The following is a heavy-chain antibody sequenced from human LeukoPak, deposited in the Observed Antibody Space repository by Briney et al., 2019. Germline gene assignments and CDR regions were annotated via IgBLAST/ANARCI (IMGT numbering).Heavy chain of an antibody. CDR2: MNPNSGNT. J-gene: IGHJ4*02. Sequence: GASVKVSCKASGYTFTRYDINWVRQATGQGLEWMGWMNPNSGNTGYAQKFQGRVTMTRNTSISTAYMELSSLRSEDTAVYYCARGGRNIVTTMARRDYFDYWGQGTLVTVSS. CDR1: GYTFTRYD. CDR3: ARGGRNIVTTMARRDYFDY. D-gene: IGHD5-12*01. V-gene: IGHV1-8*01.